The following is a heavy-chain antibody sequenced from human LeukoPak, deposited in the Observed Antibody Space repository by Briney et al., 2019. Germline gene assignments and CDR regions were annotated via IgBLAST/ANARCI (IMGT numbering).Heavy chain of an antibody. V-gene: IGHV3-11*04. J-gene: IGHJ4*02. CDR1: GFTFSDYY. CDR3: ARVKDYYDSSGYWMYYFDY. CDR2: ISSSGSTI. Sequence: GGSLRLSCAASGFTFSDYYMSWSRQAPGKGLEWVSYISSSGSTIYYADSVKGRFTISRDNAKNSLYLQMNSLRAEDTAVYYCARVKDYYDSSGYWMYYFDYWGQGTLVTVSS. D-gene: IGHD3-22*01.